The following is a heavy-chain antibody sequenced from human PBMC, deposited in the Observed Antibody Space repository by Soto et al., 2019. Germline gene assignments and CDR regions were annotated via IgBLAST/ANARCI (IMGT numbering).Heavy chain of an antibody. CDR3: AGSPYGDYPYYYYYYMDV. Sequence: GGSLRLSCAASGFTFSSYAMSWVRQAPGKGLEWVSAISGSGGSTYYADSVKGRFTISRDNSKNTLYLQMNSLRAEDTAVYYCAGSPYGDYPYYYYYYMDVWGKGTTVTVSS. D-gene: IGHD4-17*01. J-gene: IGHJ6*03. CDR2: ISGSGGST. CDR1: GFTFSSYA. V-gene: IGHV3-23*01.